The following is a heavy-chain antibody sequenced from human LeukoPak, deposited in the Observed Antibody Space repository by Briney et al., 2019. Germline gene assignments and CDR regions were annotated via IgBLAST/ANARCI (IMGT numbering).Heavy chain of an antibody. D-gene: IGHD5-18*01. CDR2: IYYSGST. V-gene: IGHV4-31*03. Sequence: SETLSLTCTVSGGSISSGGYYWSWIRQHPGTGLEWIGYIYYSGSTYYNPSLKSRVTISVDTSKNQFSLKLSSVTAADTAVYYCARAVDTAMAYVDYWGQGTLVTVSS. CDR1: GGSISSGGYY. CDR3: ARAVDTAMAYVDY. J-gene: IGHJ4*02.